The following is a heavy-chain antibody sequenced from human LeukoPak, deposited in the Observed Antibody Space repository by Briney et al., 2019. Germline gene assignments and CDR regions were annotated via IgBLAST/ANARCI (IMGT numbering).Heavy chain of an antibody. D-gene: IGHD7-27*01. Sequence: SETLSLTCAVSGHSISSDYYWNWIRQPAGKGLEWIGRYASGTTTHNPSLKSQFSMSIDTSKNQISLKLTSVTAADTAVYYCATGDHSFDNWGQGTLVTVTP. V-gene: IGHV4-4*07. J-gene: IGHJ4*02. CDR2: YASGTT. CDR3: ATGDHSFDN. CDR1: GHSISSDYY.